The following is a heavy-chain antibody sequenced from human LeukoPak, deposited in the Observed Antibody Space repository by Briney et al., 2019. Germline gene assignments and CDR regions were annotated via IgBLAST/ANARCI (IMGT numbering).Heavy chain of an antibody. J-gene: IGHJ5*02. CDR1: GVSIRSYD. CDR3: ARGDWFHR. V-gene: IGHV4-4*07. D-gene: IGHD5-24*01. CDR2: IYISGNT. Sequence: GSLSLTCTASGVSIRSYDWSGIRQPAGKGLEWIWRIYISGNTNYNPSLKSRVTMSVDTSKNQFSLNLSSVTAEDTAVYYCARGDWFHRWGQGTLVTVSS.